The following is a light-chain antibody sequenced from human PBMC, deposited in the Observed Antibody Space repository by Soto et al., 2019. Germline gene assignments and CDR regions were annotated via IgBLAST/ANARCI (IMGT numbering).Light chain of an antibody. CDR2: GAS. V-gene: IGKV3-20*01. CDR1: QSFRGL. J-gene: IGKJ1*01. CDR3: QQYGSSGT. Sequence: EIVLTQSPATLSLSPGERATLSCRASQSFRGLLAWYQQKPGQAPRLLIYGASTRATGIPARFSGSGSGTDFTLTISRLEPEDFAVYYCQQYGSSGTFGQGTKVDI.